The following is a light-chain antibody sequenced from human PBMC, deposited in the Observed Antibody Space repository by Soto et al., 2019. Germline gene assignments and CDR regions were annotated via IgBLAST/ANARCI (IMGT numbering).Light chain of an antibody. CDR2: GNS. CDR3: QSYDNSLSGSGV. J-gene: IGLJ2*01. CDR1: SSNIGAGYD. V-gene: IGLV1-40*01. Sequence: QSVLTQPPSVSRAPGQRVTISCTGSSSNIGAGYDVHWYQQLPGKAPKLLIFGNSIRPSGVPDRFSGSKSGTSASLAITGLQAEDEADYYCQSYDNSLSGSGVFGGGTKVTVL.